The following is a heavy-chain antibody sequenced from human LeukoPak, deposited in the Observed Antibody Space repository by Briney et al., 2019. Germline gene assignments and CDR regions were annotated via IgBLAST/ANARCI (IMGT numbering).Heavy chain of an antibody. CDR2: IDTVGGT. V-gene: IGHV3-13*04. J-gene: IGHJ4*02. CDR3: AREASGSGYSGIDF. D-gene: IGHD3-22*01. CDR1: GFTFSRHD. Sequence: GGSLRLSCAASGFTFSRHDMHWVRQAPGKGLEWVAAIDTVGGTYYPDSVRGRFTISREDVQNSLYLQMNSLRAGDTAIYFCAREASGSGYSGIDFWGQGALVTVSS.